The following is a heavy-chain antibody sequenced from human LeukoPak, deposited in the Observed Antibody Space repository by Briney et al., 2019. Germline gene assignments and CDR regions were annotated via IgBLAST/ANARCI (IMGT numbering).Heavy chain of an antibody. CDR2: ISYDGSNK. J-gene: IGHJ4*02. D-gene: IGHD2-21*02. CDR3: ARDWARYCSGDCYSSSDY. CDR1: GFTFSSYA. Sequence: GGSLRLSCAASGFTFSSYAMHWVRQAPGKGLEWVAVISYDGSNKYYADSVKGRFTISRDNSKNTLYLQMNSLRAEDTAVYYCARDWARYCSGDCYSSSDYWGQGTLVTVSS. V-gene: IGHV3-30-3*01.